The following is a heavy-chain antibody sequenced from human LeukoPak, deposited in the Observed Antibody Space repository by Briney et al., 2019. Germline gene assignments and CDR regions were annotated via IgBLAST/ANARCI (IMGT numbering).Heavy chain of an antibody. CDR3: AKDRYGEYEAPFHYYMDA. V-gene: IGHV1-2*02. CDR2: INPNSGVT. D-gene: IGHD5-12*01. Sequence: GASVKVSCKASGYTFSGFYIHWVRQAPGQGLEWMGWINPNSGVTNYAQKLQGRVTMTRDTSIDKAYMKLSKLRSDDTAVYYCAKDRYGEYEAPFHYYMDAWGRGTTVTVSS. CDR1: GYTFSGFY. J-gene: IGHJ6*03.